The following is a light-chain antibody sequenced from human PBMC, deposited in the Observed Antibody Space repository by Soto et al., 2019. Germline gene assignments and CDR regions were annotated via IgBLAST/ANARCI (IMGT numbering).Light chain of an antibody. CDR3: SSFTGSTSYV. V-gene: IGLV2-14*03. CDR1: SSDVGGYNY. CDR2: DVS. J-gene: IGLJ1*01. Sequence: QSALTQPASVSGSPGQSVTISCTGTSSDVGGYNYVSWYQQHPGKVPKLMIYDVSDRPSGVSNRFSGSKSGNTASMTLSGLQSEDEADYYCSSFTGSTSYVFGSGTKLTVL.